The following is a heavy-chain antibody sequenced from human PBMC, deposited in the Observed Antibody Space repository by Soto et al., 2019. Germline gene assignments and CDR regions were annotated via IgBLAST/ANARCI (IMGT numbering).Heavy chain of an antibody. J-gene: IGHJ1*01. V-gene: IGHV5-51*01. CDR1: GYSFTTYW. D-gene: IGHD2-21*01. CDR3: ARRDDSPTAEYFQH. Sequence: GESLKIACKGSGYSFTTYWIGWVRQMPGKGLEWMGIIYPGDSDTRYSPSFQGQITISADKSTSTAYLQWSSLKASDTAMYYCARRDDSPTAEYFQHWGQGTLVTVSS. CDR2: IYPGDSDT.